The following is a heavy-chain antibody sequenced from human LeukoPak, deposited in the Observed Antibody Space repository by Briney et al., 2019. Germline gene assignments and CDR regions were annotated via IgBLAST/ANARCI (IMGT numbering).Heavy chain of an antibody. CDR2: IKQDGSEK. V-gene: IGHV3-7*01. D-gene: IGHD2-2*02. Sequence: GGSLRLSRAGSGCTFSSYWMSWVRQAPGKGLGWVANIKQDGSEKYYVDSVKGRFTISRDNAKNSLYLQMNSLRAEDTAVYYCATHIVVVPAAIGWFDPWGQGTLVTVSS. CDR1: GCTFSSYW. CDR3: ATHIVVVPAAIGWFDP. J-gene: IGHJ5*02.